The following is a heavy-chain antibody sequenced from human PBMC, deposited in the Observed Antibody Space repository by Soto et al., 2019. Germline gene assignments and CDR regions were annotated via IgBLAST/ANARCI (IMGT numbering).Heavy chain of an antibody. CDR1: GFTFSDYY. J-gene: IGHJ4*02. CDR2: ISSSGSTI. CDR3: AEGIVGATTRLGY. Sequence: PGGSLRRSCAASGFTFSDYYMGWIRQAPGKGLEWVSYISSSGSTIYYADSVKGRFTISRDNAKNSLYLQMNSLRAEDTAVYYCAEGIVGATTRLGYWGQGTLVTVSS. D-gene: IGHD1-26*01. V-gene: IGHV3-11*01.